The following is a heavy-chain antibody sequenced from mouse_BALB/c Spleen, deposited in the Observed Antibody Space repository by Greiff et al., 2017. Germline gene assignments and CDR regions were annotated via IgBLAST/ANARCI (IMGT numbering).Heavy chain of an antibody. CDR2: ISYSGST. V-gene: IGHV3-8*02. CDR1: GDSITSCY. CDR3: ARSGFYDDAMDY. D-gene: IGHD2-12*01. J-gene: IGHJ4*01. Sequence: EVMLVESGPSLVKPSQTLSLTCSVTGDSITSCYWNWIRKFPGNKLEYMGYISYSGSTYYNPSLKSRISITRDTSKNQYYLQLNSVTTEDTATYYCARSGFYDDAMDYWGQGTSVTVSS.